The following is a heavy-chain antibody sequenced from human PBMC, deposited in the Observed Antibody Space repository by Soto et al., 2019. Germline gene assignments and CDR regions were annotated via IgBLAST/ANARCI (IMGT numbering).Heavy chain of an antibody. J-gene: IGHJ4*02. Sequence: SETLSLTCTVSGGSISSFYWSWIRQPPGKGLEWIGYIFYSGSTSYNPSLKSRVTISLDTPKNQFSLRLSSVTAADTAVYYCARHPLRGYTYGLNYWGQGALVTVSS. CDR2: IFYSGST. CDR3: ARHPLRGYTYGLNY. D-gene: IGHD5-18*01. V-gene: IGHV4-59*13. CDR1: GGSISSFY.